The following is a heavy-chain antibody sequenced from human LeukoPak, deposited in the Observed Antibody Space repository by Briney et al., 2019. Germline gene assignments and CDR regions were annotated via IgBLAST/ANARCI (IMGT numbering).Heavy chain of an antibody. V-gene: IGHV3-74*01. D-gene: IGHD6-13*01. J-gene: IGHJ4*02. Sequence: GGSLRLSCAASVFTFSTSWMHWVSQAPGEGLVWVSRINRDGSITSYADSVKGRFTISRDNAKNTLNLQMNSLSAEDTAGYFCAREPTSWYVDYWGQGTLVTVSS. CDR3: AREPTSWYVDY. CDR1: VFTFSTSW. CDR2: INRDGSIT.